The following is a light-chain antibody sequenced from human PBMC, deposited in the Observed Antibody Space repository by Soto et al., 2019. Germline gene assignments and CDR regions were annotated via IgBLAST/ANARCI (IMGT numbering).Light chain of an antibody. CDR1: QSIVRA. CDR2: DAS. V-gene: IGKV3-11*01. J-gene: IGKJ1*01. CDR3: QQRTDRPPWT. Sequence: EIVLTQSPATLSLSPGEIAKLSFSASQSIVRAIAWYQHTPGQAPRLLIFDASQRATGIPARFRGSGSGTDFTLSISSLEPEDFAVYYCQQRTDRPPWTFGQGTKVDIK.